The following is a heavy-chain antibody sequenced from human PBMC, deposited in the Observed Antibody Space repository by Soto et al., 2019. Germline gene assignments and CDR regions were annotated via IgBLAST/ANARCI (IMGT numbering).Heavy chain of an antibody. CDR3: ARGEDDYGDFGSMDV. V-gene: IGHV1-69*01. D-gene: IGHD4-17*01. CDR2: IIPFLSAT. Sequence: QVQLVQSGAEVKKPGSSVKVSCRASGGHFDRFALSWLRQAHGQGLEWMGGIIPFLSATTYAQKFQGRVTITEDESASTLYLELRSLTSDDTAVYYCARGEDDYGDFGSMDVWGQGTSVTVSS. J-gene: IGHJ6*02. CDR1: GGHFDRFA.